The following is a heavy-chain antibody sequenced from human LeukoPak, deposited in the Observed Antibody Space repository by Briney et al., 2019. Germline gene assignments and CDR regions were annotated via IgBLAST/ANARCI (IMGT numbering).Heavy chain of an antibody. D-gene: IGHD6-13*01. J-gene: IGHJ3*02. Sequence: SETLSLTCTVSGGSISSYYWSWIRQPAGKGLEWIGRMYTSGSTNYNPSLKSRVTMSVDTSKNQFSLKLSFVTAAGTAVYYCARAEQQLSRAFDIWGQGTMVTVSS. CDR2: MYTSGST. CDR3: ARAEQQLSRAFDI. V-gene: IGHV4-4*07. CDR1: GGSISSYY.